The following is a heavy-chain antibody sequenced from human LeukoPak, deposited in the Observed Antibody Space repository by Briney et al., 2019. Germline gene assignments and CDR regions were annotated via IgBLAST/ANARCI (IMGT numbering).Heavy chain of an antibody. D-gene: IGHD6-19*01. V-gene: IGHV1-2*02. CDR1: GYTFTGYY. CDR3: ASYISGWGYYFDY. J-gene: IGHJ4*02. Sequence: GASVKVSCKASGYTFTGYYMHWVRQAPGQGLEWMGWINPNSGGTNYAQKFQGRVTMTRDTSISTACMELSRLRSDDTAVYYCASYISGWGYYFDYWGQGTLVTVSS. CDR2: INPNSGGT.